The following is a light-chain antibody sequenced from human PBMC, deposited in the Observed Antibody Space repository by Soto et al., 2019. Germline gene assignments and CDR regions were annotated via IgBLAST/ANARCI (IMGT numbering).Light chain of an antibody. CDR3: QQYDSYPLT. CDR1: QSINNF. Sequence: DVQMTQSPSTLSASVGDRVTVTCRASQSINNFLAWYQQKPCKAPKFLIYDVSTLESGVPSRFSGSGSGTEFTLTISILQAEDFATYYCQQYDSYPLTFGGGTKVDIK. J-gene: IGKJ4*01. V-gene: IGKV1-5*01. CDR2: DVS.